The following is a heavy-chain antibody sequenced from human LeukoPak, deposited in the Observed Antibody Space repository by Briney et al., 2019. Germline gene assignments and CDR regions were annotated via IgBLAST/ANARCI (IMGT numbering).Heavy chain of an antibody. CDR1: GFTFSSYG. J-gene: IGHJ4*02. CDR2: ISFDGSNK. CDR3: ARELEIAVAGTLGY. Sequence: GGSLRLSCAVSGFTFSSYGIHWVRQAPGKWLEWVAVISFDGSNKYYADSVKGRFTISRDHSKNTLYLQMKSLRAEDTAVYYCARELEIAVAGTLGYWGQGTLVTVSS. V-gene: IGHV3-30*03. D-gene: IGHD6-19*01.